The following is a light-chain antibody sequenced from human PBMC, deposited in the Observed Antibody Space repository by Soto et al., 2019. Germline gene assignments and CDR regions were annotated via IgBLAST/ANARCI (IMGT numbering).Light chain of an antibody. CDR3: QKYSSVPV. Sequence: DIPMTQSPSSLSASVGDRVTITCRASQGINNYVAWYQQKPGKPPKLLIYAASTLQSGVPSRFSGSGSGTDFALTINSLQPEDVATYSCQKYSSVPVFGPGTKVDIK. J-gene: IGKJ3*01. CDR1: QGINNY. CDR2: AAS. V-gene: IGKV1-27*01.